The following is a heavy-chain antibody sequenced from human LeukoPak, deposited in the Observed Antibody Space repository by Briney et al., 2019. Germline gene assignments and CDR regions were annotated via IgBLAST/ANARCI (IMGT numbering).Heavy chain of an antibody. CDR2: MYYSGST. V-gene: IGHV4-39*01. Sequence: KPSETLSLTCTVSGGSISSSSYYWGWIRQPPGKGLEYIGSMYYSGSTYYNPPLKSRVTISVDTSKNQFSLNLRSVTAADTAVYYCVRLNGGYYEAIFDYWGQGTLVTVSS. CDR3: VRLNGGYYEAIFDY. CDR1: GGSISSSSYY. J-gene: IGHJ4*02. D-gene: IGHD3-22*01.